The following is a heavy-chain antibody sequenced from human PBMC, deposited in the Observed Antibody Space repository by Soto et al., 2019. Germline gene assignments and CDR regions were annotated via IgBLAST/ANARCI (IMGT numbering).Heavy chain of an antibody. CDR1: GYTFTSYA. Sequence: QVQLVQSGAEVKKPGASVKVSCKASGYTFTSYAMHWVRQAPGQRLEWMGWINAGNGNTKYSQKFQGRVTITRDTSASTAYMELSSLRSEDTAVYYCARDVGALILAGWFDPWGQGTLVTVSS. CDR3: ARDVGALILAGWFDP. CDR2: INAGNGNT. J-gene: IGHJ5*02. V-gene: IGHV1-3*01. D-gene: IGHD3-16*01.